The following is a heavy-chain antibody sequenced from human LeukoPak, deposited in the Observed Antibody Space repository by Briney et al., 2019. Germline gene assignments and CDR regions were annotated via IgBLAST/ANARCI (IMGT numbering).Heavy chain of an antibody. D-gene: IGHD3-3*01. J-gene: IGHJ4*02. CDR2: IWYDGSNK. V-gene: IGHV3-30*02. CDR1: GFTFSSYG. Sequence: GGSLRLSCAASGFTFSSYGMHWVRQAPGKGREWVAVIWYDGSNKYYADSVKGRFTISRDNSKNTLYLQMNSLRAEDTAVYYCAKDLYDFWSGYYTGGFDYWGQGTLVTVSS. CDR3: AKDLYDFWSGYYTGGFDY.